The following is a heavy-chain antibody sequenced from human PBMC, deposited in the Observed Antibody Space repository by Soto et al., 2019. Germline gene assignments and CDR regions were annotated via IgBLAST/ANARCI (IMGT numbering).Heavy chain of an antibody. J-gene: IGHJ4*02. CDR1: GFTFSSYS. D-gene: IGHD6-13*01. Sequence: GGSLRLSCAASGFTFSSYSMNWVRQAPGKGLEWVSSISSSSSYIYYADSVKGRFTISRDNAKNSLYLQMNSLRAEDTAVYYCAREGEQQLADQLDYWGQGTLVTVSS. CDR3: AREGEQQLADQLDY. V-gene: IGHV3-21*01. CDR2: ISSSSSYI.